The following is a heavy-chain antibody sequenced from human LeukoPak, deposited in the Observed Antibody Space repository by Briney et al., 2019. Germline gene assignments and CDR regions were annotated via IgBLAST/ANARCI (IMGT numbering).Heavy chain of an antibody. V-gene: IGHV4-59*01. CDR3: AGSYYNGYFDY. J-gene: IGHJ4*02. D-gene: IGHD3-10*01. Sequence: SETPSLTCTVSGGSISSYYWSWIRQPPGKGLEWIGYIYYSGSTNYNPSLKSRVTISVDTSKNQFSLKLSSVTAADTAVYYCAGSYYNGYFDYWGQGTLVTVSS. CDR1: GGSISSYY. CDR2: IYYSGST.